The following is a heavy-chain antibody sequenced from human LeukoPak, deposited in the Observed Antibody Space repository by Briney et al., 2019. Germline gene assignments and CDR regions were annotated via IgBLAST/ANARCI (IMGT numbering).Heavy chain of an antibody. CDR2: ISYDGSNK. CDR1: GFTFSTYA. Sequence: GGSLRLSCAASGFTFSTYAMHWVRQAPGKGLEWVAVISYDGSNKYYADPVRGRFTISRDNSKNTLYLQTNTLRAEDTAVYYCAKDVSWNWFDPWGQGTLVTVSS. CDR3: AKDVSWNWFDP. J-gene: IGHJ5*02. V-gene: IGHV3-30*18.